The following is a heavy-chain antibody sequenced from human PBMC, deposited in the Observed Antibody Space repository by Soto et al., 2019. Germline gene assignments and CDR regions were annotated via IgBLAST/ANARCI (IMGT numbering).Heavy chain of an antibody. CDR2: IYHSGNT. Sequence: TLSLSCAVSGDSMNSGVYSLSWIRHPPGKGLEWIGYIYHSGNTYYNPSLKSRVTISVDTSKNQFSLKLSSVTAADTAVYYCARDSSSWYNAFDIWGQGTMVTVSS. D-gene: IGHD6-13*01. CDR3: ARDSSSWYNAFDI. V-gene: IGHV4-30-2*05. CDR1: GDSMNSGVYS. J-gene: IGHJ3*02.